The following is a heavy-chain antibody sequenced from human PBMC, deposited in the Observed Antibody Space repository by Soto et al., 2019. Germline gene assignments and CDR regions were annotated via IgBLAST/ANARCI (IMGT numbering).Heavy chain of an antibody. CDR2: ISSSSSYI. Sequence: GGSLRLSCAASGFTFSSYSMNWVRQAPGKGLEWVSSISSSSSYIYYADSVKGRFTISRDHAKNSLYLQMNSLRAEDMAVYYCARDPGGSYYAFDIWGQGTMVTVSS. CDR1: GFTFSSYS. V-gene: IGHV3-21*01. D-gene: IGHD1-26*01. CDR3: ARDPGGSYYAFDI. J-gene: IGHJ3*02.